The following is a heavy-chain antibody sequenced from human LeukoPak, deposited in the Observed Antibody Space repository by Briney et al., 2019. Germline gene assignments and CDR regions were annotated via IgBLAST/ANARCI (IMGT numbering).Heavy chain of an antibody. D-gene: IGHD2-15*01. V-gene: IGHV1-8*01. Sequence: GASVKVSCKASGYTFTSYDINWVRQATRQGLEWMGWMNPNSGNTGYAQKFQGRVTMTRNTSISTAYMELSSLRSEDTAVYYCARLNGYCSGGSCYSSELAAADYWGQGTLVTVSS. CDR2: MNPNSGNT. CDR3: ARLNGYCSGGSCYSSELAAADY. CDR1: GYTFTSYD. J-gene: IGHJ4*02.